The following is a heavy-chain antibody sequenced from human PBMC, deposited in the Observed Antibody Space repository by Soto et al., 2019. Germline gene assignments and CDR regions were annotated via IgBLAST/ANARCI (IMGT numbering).Heavy chain of an antibody. Sequence: QVHLVQSGAEVKKSGASVKVSCEASGYSFTAYCVHWVRQAPGQGLEWMGWINPNSGGTNYAQRFQGRVAMTMDTSTNTAYMELNSLKSDDTALYFCARSSGTYSDFDYWGQGTQVTVSS. J-gene: IGHJ4*01. D-gene: IGHD1-26*01. V-gene: IGHV1-2*02. CDR1: GYSFTAYC. CDR3: ARSSGTYSDFDY. CDR2: INPNSGGT.